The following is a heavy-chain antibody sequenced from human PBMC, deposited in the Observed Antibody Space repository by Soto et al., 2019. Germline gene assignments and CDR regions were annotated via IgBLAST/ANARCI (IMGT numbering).Heavy chain of an antibody. CDR1: GFTFSSYA. Sequence: GGSLRLSCAASGFTFSSYAMSWVRQAPGKGLEWVSAISGSGCSTYYADSVKGRFTISRDNSKNTLYLQMNSLRAEDTAVYYCAKVSNAYCGGDCYFDYWGQGTLVTVSS. J-gene: IGHJ4*02. V-gene: IGHV3-23*01. D-gene: IGHD2-21*02. CDR2: ISGSGCST. CDR3: AKVSNAYCGGDCYFDY.